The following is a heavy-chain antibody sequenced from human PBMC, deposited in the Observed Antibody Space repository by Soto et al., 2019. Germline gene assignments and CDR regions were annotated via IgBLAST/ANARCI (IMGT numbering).Heavy chain of an antibody. CDR2: INHSGST. Sequence: SETLSLTCAVYGGSFSGYYWSWIRQPPGKGLEWIGEINHSGSTNYNPSLKSRVTISVDTSKNQFSLKLSSVTAADTAVYYCARLGRVTIFGVVIPDAFDIWGQGTMATVSS. J-gene: IGHJ3*02. D-gene: IGHD3-3*01. CDR1: GGSFSGYY. V-gene: IGHV4-34*01. CDR3: ARLGRVTIFGVVIPDAFDI.